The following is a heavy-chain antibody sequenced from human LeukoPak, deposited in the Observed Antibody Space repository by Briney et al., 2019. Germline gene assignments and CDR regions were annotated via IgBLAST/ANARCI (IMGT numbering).Heavy chain of an antibody. J-gene: IGHJ4*02. V-gene: IGHV4-39*07. Sequence: PSETLSLTCTVSGGSISSSSYYRGWIRQPPGKGLEWIGSIYYSGSTYYNPSLKSRVTISVDTSKNQFSLKLRSVTAADTAVYYCARAPSGLVEPPTRGDYFDYWGQGTLVTVSS. CDR2: IYYSGST. CDR3: ARAPSGLVEPPTRGDYFDY. CDR1: GGSISSSSYY. D-gene: IGHD2-2*01.